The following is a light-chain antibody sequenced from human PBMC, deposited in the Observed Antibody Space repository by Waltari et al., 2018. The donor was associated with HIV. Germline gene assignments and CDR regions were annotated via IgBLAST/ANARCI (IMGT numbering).Light chain of an antibody. Sequence: EIVMTQSPATLSVSPGERVTLSCRASQSITTTLAWYQQTPGQSPRLLIYGASPRAPGIPDRFSGSGSGTEFTLTISSLQSEDFAIYYCQQYNNWPPWTFGQGTKVEI. V-gene: IGKV3-15*01. J-gene: IGKJ1*01. CDR1: QSITTT. CDR3: QQYNNWPPWT. CDR2: GAS.